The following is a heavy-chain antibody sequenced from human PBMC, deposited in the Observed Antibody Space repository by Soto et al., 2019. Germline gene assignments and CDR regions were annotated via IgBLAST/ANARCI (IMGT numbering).Heavy chain of an antibody. J-gene: IGHJ6*01. D-gene: IGHD6-13*01. V-gene: IGHV3-30*18. CDR2: ISYDGSNK. CDR1: GFTFSSYG. CDR3: AKPESPSIAAAGTTYYYYGMDV. Sequence: QVQLVESGGGVVQPGRSLRLSCAASGFTFSSYGMHWVRQAPGKGLEWVAVISYDGSNKYYADSVKGRFTISRDNSKNTLYLQMNSLRAEDTAVYYCAKPESPSIAAAGTTYYYYGMDVW.